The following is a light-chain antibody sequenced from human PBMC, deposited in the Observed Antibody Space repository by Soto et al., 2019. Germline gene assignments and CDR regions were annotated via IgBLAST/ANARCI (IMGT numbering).Light chain of an antibody. Sequence: EILMTQSPDSLSVSPGETATISCRASQSLNTDLAWYQQKPGQAPRLLLYGASTRATGISTRFSGGGSGTELTITIIGLQSDDSAVYYCQQYKSWHPITFGQGTRLEI. CDR3: QQYKSWHPIT. CDR1: QSLNTD. V-gene: IGKV3-15*01. CDR2: GAS. J-gene: IGKJ5*01.